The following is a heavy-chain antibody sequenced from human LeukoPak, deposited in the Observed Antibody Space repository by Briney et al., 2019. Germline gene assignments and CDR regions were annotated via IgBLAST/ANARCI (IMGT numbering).Heavy chain of an antibody. Sequence: GGSLRLSCAASGFTFSDYYMSWIRQAPGKGLEWVANIKQDGSEKYYVDSVKGRFTISRDNAKNSLYLQMNSLRAEDTAVYYCARARTGDSLDYWGQGTLVTVSS. CDR3: ARARTGDSLDY. CDR2: IKQDGSEK. CDR1: GFTFSDYY. V-gene: IGHV3-7*01. D-gene: IGHD7-27*01. J-gene: IGHJ4*02.